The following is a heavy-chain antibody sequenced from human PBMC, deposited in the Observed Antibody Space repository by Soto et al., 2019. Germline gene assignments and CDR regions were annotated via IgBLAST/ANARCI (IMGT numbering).Heavy chain of an antibody. J-gene: IGHJ4*02. D-gene: IGHD3-3*01. CDR3: AREIERLLGY. V-gene: IGHV3-23*01. CDR1: GFTFSTYA. CDR2: VSASGLNT. Sequence: GGSLRLSCAASGFTFSTYAMAWVRQAPGKGLEWVSGVSASGLNTDYADSVKGRFTISRDNSKNTLYLQMNSLRAEDTAVYYCAREIERLLGYWGQGTLVTVSS.